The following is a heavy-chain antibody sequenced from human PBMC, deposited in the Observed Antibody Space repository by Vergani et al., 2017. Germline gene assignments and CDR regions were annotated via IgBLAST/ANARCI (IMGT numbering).Heavy chain of an antibody. CDR1: GFTFSSYG. V-gene: IGHV3-33*01. CDR2: IWYDGSNK. CDR3: ARSLRFWSVGGMDV. J-gene: IGHJ6*02. D-gene: IGHD3-3*01. Sequence: QVQLVESGGGVVQPGRSLRLSCAASGFTFSSYGMHWVRQAPGKGLEWVAVIWYDGSNKYYADSVKGRFTISRDNSKNTLYLQMNSLRAEDTAVYYCARSLRFWSVGGMDVWGQGTTVTVSS.